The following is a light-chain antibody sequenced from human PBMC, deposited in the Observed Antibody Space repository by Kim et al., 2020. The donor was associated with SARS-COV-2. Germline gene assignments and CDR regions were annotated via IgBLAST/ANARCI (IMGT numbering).Light chain of an antibody. CDR1: NIGSKS. J-gene: IGLJ2*01. CDR2: YDS. V-gene: IGLV3-21*04. Sequence: SYELTQPPSVSVAPGKTARITCGGNNIGSKSVHWYQQKPGQAPVLVIYYDSDRPSGIPERFSGSNSGNTATLTISRVEAGDEADYYCQVWGNSSDHVVFG. CDR3: QVWGNSSDHVV.